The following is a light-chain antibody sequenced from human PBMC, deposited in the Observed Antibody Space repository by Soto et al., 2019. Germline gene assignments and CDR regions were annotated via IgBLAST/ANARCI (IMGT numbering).Light chain of an antibody. Sequence: IGFTQNASNVSLSANNLAAPSCRASQNISGYLIWYQQKPGQAPRLLIYDVSNRATGIPARFSGSGSGTDFSLTISSLEPEDFAVYYCQQRSQWPRKLGQGTKVEIK. J-gene: IGKJ1*01. CDR2: DVS. CDR3: QQRSQWPRK. CDR1: QNISGY. V-gene: IGKV3-11*01.